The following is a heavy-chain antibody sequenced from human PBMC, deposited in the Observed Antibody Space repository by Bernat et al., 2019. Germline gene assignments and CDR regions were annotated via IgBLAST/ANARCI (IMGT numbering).Heavy chain of an antibody. J-gene: IGHJ4*02. V-gene: IGHV4-39*01. CDR3: ARHHGTCYYYFNS. CDR2: ILYSGST. D-gene: IGHD2-15*01. CDR1: GGSISSSSYY. Sequence: QLQLQESGPGLVKPSETLSLPCTVSGGSISSSSYYWGWMRQRPGKGLEWIGSILYSGSTSHTPSLKSRTTRAVDTSKNQFSRKLGSVTAADTAVYYWARHHGTCYYYFNSGGQGTRVPVPS.